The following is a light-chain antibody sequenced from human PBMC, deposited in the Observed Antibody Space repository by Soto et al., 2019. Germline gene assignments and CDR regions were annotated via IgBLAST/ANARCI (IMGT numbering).Light chain of an antibody. CDR1: SSDVGGYKY. J-gene: IGLJ2*01. CDR3: SSYGGTNNLL. CDR2: EVH. V-gene: IGLV2-8*01. Sequence: QSALTQPPSASGSPRQSVTISCTGTSSDVGGYKYVSWYQQHPGKAPKLMIFEVHKRPSGVPDRFSGSKSGNTASLTVSGLQAEDEADYYCSSYGGTNNLLFGGGTKLTVL.